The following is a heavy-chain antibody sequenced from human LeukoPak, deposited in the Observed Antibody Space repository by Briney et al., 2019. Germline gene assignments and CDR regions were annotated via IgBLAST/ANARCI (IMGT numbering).Heavy chain of an antibody. D-gene: IGHD3-10*01. CDR3: ARDGMTYGRHFDY. CDR2: VNSDGTRT. CDR1: GFTVSSNY. J-gene: IGHJ4*02. V-gene: IGHV3-74*01. Sequence: GGSLRLSCAASGFTVSSNYMSWVRQAPGKGLEWVSDVNSDGTRTRYADFVQGRFTISRDNAKNTLSLQMNSLRDEDTAVYYCARDGMTYGRHFDYWGQGALVTVSS.